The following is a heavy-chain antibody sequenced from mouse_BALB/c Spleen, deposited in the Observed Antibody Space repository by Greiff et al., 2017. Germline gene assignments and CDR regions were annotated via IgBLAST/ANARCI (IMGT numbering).Heavy chain of an antibody. V-gene: IGHV1-74*01. D-gene: IGHD1-1*02. CDR3: ARGGGSAFDY. Sequence: QVQLQQSGPELVKPGASVKISCKASGYTFTSYWMNWVKQRPEQGLEWIGRIDPYDSETHYNQKFKDKAILTVDKSSSTAYMQLSSLTSEDSAVSYCARGGGSAFDYWGQGTTLTVSS. CDR1: GYTFTSYW. CDR2: IDPYDSET. J-gene: IGHJ2*01.